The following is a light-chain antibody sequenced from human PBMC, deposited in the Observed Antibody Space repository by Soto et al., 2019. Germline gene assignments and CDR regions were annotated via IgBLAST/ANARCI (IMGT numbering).Light chain of an antibody. V-gene: IGKV3-15*01. CDR3: QPYINWPWT. J-gene: IGKJ1*01. CDR2: GAS. Sequence: EVVMTQAPATLSVSPGERATLSCRASHSVSSSLAWYQQKPGQAPRLLISGASTRAAGIPAGFSGSGSGTDFPIPINTLPSEDFSVYYCQPYINWPWTVAPGT. CDR1: HSVSSS.